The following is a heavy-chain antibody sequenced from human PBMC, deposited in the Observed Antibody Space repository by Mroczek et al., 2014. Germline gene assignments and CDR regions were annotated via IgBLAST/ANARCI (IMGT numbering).Heavy chain of an antibody. CDR3: ARASYCSSTSCHNWFDP. V-gene: IGHV1-2*02. Sequence: QVQLVQSGAEVKKPGASVKVSCKASGYTFTGYYMHWVRQAPGQGLEWMGWINPNSGGTNYAQKFQGRVTMTRDTSISTAYMELSRLRSDDTAVYYCARASYCSSTSCHNWFDPWGQGTPGHRLL. CDR2: INPNSGGT. J-gene: IGHJ5*02. D-gene: IGHD2-2*01. CDR1: GYTFTGYY.